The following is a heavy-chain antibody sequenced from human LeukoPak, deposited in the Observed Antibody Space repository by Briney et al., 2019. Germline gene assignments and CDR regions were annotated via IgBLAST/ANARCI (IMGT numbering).Heavy chain of an antibody. CDR3: AADSSGYYWAF. J-gene: IGHJ1*01. Sequence: GGSLRLSCAASGLTFSHYWMSWVRQAPGKGLEWVANIKQDGGEKYYVDSVKGRFTISRDNAKNSLYLQMNGLRAEDTAVYYCAADSSGYYWAFWGQGTLVTVSS. V-gene: IGHV3-7*01. D-gene: IGHD3-22*01. CDR1: GLTFSHYW. CDR2: IKQDGGEK.